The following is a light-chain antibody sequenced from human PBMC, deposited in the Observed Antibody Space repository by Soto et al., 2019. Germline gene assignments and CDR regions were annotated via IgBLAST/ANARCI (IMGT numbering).Light chain of an antibody. J-gene: IGKJ5*01. CDR1: QTISGN. CDR2: GAS. V-gene: IGKV3-15*01. Sequence: EIVLTQSPGTLSLSPWERATLSCRASQTISGNYLAWYQQKPGQAPRLLIYGASTRATGIPARFSGSGSGTEFTLTISSLQSEDFAVYYCQQYNNWPPITFGQGTRLEIK. CDR3: QQYNNWPPIT.